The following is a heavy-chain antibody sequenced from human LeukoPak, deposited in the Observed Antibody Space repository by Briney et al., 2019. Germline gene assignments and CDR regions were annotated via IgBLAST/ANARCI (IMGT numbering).Heavy chain of an antibody. V-gene: IGHV4-39*01. D-gene: IGHD5-24*01. CDR3: ARFDGWQIDY. J-gene: IGHJ4*02. Sequence: SETLSLTCTVSGGSISSSSYYWGWIRQPPGKGLEWIGSIYYSGSTYYNPSLKSRVTISVDTSKNQFSLKLSSVTAADSAVYYCARFDGWQIDYWGQGTLVTVSS. CDR2: IYYSGST. CDR1: GGSISSSSYY.